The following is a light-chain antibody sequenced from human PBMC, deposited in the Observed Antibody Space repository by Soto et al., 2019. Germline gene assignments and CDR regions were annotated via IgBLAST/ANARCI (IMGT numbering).Light chain of an antibody. Sequence: QSVLTQRPSANVSTGQSVAISWTGTSRDVGGYNYVSWYQQHPGKAPKLMIYEVNKRPSEVPDRFSASKSGNTASLTVSGLQAEDEADYYCSSYAGSSDVFGTGTKVTVL. CDR1: SRDVGGYNY. V-gene: IGLV2-8*01. CDR3: SSYAGSSDV. CDR2: EVN. J-gene: IGLJ1*01.